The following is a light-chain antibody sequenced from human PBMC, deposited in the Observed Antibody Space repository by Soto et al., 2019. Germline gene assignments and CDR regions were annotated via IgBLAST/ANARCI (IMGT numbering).Light chain of an antibody. CDR2: EVS. J-gene: IGLJ1*01. V-gene: IGLV2-14*01. CDR3: SSYTSSSTQV. Sequence: QSVLTQPASVSGSPGQSITISCTGTSSDVGGYNYVSWYQQHPGKAPKLMIYEVSNRPSGVSNRFSGSKSGNTASLTISGLQAEYEADYYCSSYTSSSTQVFGTATKVTVL. CDR1: SSDVGGYNY.